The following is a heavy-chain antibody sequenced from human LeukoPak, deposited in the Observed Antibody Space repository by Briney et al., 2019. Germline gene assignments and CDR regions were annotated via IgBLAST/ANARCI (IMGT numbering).Heavy chain of an antibody. CDR2: INPNSGGT. CDR3: ARGYYGSGSYSTIDY. Sequence: EASVKVSCKASGYTFTGYYMHWVRQAPGQGLEWMGRINPNSGGTNYAQKFQGRVTMTRDTSISTAYMELSRLRSDDTAVYYCARGYYGSGSYSTIDYRGQGTLVTVSS. CDR1: GYTFTGYY. D-gene: IGHD3-10*01. J-gene: IGHJ4*02. V-gene: IGHV1-2*06.